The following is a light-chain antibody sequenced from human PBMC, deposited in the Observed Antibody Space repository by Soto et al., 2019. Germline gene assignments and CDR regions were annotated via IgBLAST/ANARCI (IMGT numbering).Light chain of an antibody. CDR2: QVT. Sequence: QSVLTQPASVSGSPGQSITISCTGTSSDLAIYNYVSWYQQQPGKAPKLMIYQVTNRPSGVSNRFSGSRSGNTASLTISGLQAEDEADYYCSSYTDSSNYVFGTGTKLTV. J-gene: IGLJ1*01. V-gene: IGLV2-14*01. CDR1: SSDLAIYNY. CDR3: SSYTDSSNYV.